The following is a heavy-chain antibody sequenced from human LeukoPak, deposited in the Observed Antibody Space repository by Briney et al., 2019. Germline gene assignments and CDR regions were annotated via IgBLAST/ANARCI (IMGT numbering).Heavy chain of an antibody. CDR3: ARGAVPVYYYYMDV. V-gene: IGHV1-2*02. D-gene: IGHD2-2*01. Sequence: ASVKVSCKASGYTFTGYYMHWVRQAPGQGLEWMGWINPNSGGTNYAQKFQGRVTMTRDTSISTAYMELSRLRSDDTAVYYCARGAVPVYYYYMDVWGKGTTVTVSS. J-gene: IGHJ6*03. CDR2: INPNSGGT. CDR1: GYTFTGYY.